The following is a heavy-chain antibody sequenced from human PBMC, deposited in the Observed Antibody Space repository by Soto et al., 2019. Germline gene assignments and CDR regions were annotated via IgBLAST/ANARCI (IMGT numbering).Heavy chain of an antibody. CDR2: LNPIFGST. CDR3: ATSLLSGSYYYYYYGLDV. D-gene: IGHD3-10*01. CDR1: RDTFSSYI. Sequence: QVQLVQSGAEVKKPGSSVKVSCKASRDTFSSYIITWVRQARGQGLEWVGGLNPIFGSTSYAQKFQDRLTITADESTSTAYMERRILRSEDTAVYYCATSLLSGSYYYYYYGLDVWGQGTAVSVSS. J-gene: IGHJ6*02. V-gene: IGHV1-69*01.